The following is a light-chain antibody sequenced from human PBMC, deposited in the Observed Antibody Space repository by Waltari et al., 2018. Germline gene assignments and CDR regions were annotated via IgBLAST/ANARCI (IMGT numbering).Light chain of an antibody. CDR2: EVN. CDR1: SSDIGAYNY. CDR3: SSYTTTNTLL. J-gene: IGLJ3*02. V-gene: IGLV2-14*01. Sequence: QSALTQPSSMSGSPGQSITISCTGTSSDIGAYNYVAWYQQHPGKAPEVIIYEVNNRPAGFSNRFSGSKSGYTASLTISGLQAEDEADYYCSSYTTTNTLLFGGGTKLTVL.